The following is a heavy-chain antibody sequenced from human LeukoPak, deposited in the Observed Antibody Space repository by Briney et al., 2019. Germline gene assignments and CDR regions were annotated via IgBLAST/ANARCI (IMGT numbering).Heavy chain of an antibody. D-gene: IGHD6-6*01. CDR1: GGTFSSYA. V-gene: IGHV1-69*04. CDR2: IIPILGIA. Sequence: SVKVSCKASGGTFSSYAISWVRQAPGQGLEWMGRIIPILGIANYAQKFQGRVTITADKSTSTAYMELSSLRSEDTAVYYCARRSPGWDTYSSSSLNYCYYGMDVWGQGTTVTVSS. J-gene: IGHJ6*02. CDR3: ARRSPGWDTYSSSSLNYCYYGMDV.